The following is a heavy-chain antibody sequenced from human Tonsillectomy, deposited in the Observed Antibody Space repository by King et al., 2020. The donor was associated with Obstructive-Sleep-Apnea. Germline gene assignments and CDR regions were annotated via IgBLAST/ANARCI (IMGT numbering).Heavy chain of an antibody. D-gene: IGHD3-22*01. CDR2: ISSGGTTI. CDR3: AREGGYYDSSGYAPIFDY. CDR1: GFTFSSYS. V-gene: IGHV3-48*03. Sequence: VQLVQSGGGLVQPGGSLRLSCAASGFTFSSYSLHWVRQAPGKGLEWLSYISSGGTTIYYADSVQVRFTISRDNAKNSLSLQINSLSAEDTAVYFCAREGGYYDSSGYAPIFDYWGQGTLVTVSS. J-gene: IGHJ4*02.